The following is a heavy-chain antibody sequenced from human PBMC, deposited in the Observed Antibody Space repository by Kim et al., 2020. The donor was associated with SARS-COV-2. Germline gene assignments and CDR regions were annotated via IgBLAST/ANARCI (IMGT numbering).Heavy chain of an antibody. Sequence: DAQKFQGRVTITADESTSTAYMELSSLRSEDTAVYYCARADITIFEMDVWGQGTTVTVSS. CDR3: ARADITIFEMDV. J-gene: IGHJ6*02. V-gene: IGHV1-69*01. D-gene: IGHD3-3*01.